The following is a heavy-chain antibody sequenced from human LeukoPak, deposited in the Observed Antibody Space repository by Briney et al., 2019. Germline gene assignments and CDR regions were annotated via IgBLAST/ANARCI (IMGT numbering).Heavy chain of an antibody. CDR3: ASPDYYDSSDAFDI. Sequence: PGASVKVSCKASGGTFSSYAISWVRQAPGQGLEWMGGIIPIFGTANYAQKFQGRVTITADESTSTAYMELSSLRSEDTAVYYCASPDYYDSSDAFDIWGQGTMVTVSS. D-gene: IGHD3-22*01. J-gene: IGHJ3*02. CDR2: IIPIFGTA. V-gene: IGHV1-69*13. CDR1: GGTFSSYA.